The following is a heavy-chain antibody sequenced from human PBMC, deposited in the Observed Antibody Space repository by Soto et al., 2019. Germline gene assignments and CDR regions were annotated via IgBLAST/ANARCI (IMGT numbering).Heavy chain of an antibody. D-gene: IGHD3-3*01. CDR3: ARFFAAGTRGYLDS. CDR1: GFIFSSYA. Sequence: PVGSLRLSCAASGFIFSSYAMSWVRQAPGKGLEWVSAMSGSGDNAYYADCVKGRLTIARGKSKNLLTLPMKNLRAEDTAIYSCARFFAAGTRGYLDSWGQGTLVTVSS. V-gene: IGHV3-23*01. CDR2: MSGSGDNA. J-gene: IGHJ4*02.